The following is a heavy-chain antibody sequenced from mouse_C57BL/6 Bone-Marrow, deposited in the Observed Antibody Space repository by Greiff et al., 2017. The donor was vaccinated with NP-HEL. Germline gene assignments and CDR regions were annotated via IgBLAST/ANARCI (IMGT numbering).Heavy chain of an antibody. CDR3: ARSIFFAY. CDR2: IDPSDSYT. Sequence: QVQLQQPGAELVKPGASVKLSCKASGYTFTSYWMQWVKQRPGQGLEWIGEIDPSDSYTNYNQKFKGKATLTVDKSSSTAYMQLSSLTSEDSAVYYCARSIFFAYWGQGTLVTVSA. V-gene: IGHV1-50*01. CDR1: GYTFTSYW. J-gene: IGHJ3*01.